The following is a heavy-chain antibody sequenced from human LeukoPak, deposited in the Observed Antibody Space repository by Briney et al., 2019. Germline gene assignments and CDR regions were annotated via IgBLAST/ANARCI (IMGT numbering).Heavy chain of an antibody. D-gene: IGHD6-13*01. CDR1: GFTFSDYY. CDR3: ASEGKVGSSSWYNWFDP. Sequence: PGGSLRLSCAASGFTFSDYYMSWIRQAPGEGLEWVSYISSSGSTIYYADSVKGRFTISRDNAKNSLYLQMNSLRAEDTAVYYCASEGKVGSSSWYNWFDPWGQGTLVTVSS. V-gene: IGHV3-11*01. CDR2: ISSSGSTI. J-gene: IGHJ5*02.